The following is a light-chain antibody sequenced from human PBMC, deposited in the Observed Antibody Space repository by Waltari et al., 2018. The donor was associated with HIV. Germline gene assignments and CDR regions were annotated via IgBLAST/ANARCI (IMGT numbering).Light chain of an antibody. CDR2: DVN. J-gene: IGLJ2*01. Sequence: QSALTQPRSVSGSPGQSVTISCTGISSDLDPYNYVSWYPQDPGKAPKHMLFDVNKLPSGVPARFSGSKSGNTASLTISGLQAEDEADYYCCSNAGSHVVFGGGTKVTVL. V-gene: IGLV2-11*01. CDR1: SSDLDPYNY. CDR3: CSNAGSHVV.